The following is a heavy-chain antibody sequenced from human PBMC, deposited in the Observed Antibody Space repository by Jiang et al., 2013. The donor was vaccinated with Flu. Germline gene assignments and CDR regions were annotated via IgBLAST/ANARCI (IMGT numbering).Heavy chain of an antibody. D-gene: IGHD2-2*01. V-gene: IGHV4-39*01. CDR2: IYYSGST. CDR3: ARQGRDCSSTSCYAPEDYYYGMDV. J-gene: IGHJ6*02. Sequence: GPGLVKPSETLSLTCTVSGGSISSSSYYWGWIRQPPGKGLEWIGSIYYSGSTYYNPSLKSRVTISVDTSKNQFSLKLSSVTAADTAVYYCARQGRDCSSTSCYAPEDYYYGMDVWGQGTTVTVSS. CDR1: GGSISSSSYY.